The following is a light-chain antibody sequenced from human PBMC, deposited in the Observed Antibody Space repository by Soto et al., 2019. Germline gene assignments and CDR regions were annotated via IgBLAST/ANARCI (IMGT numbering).Light chain of an antibody. J-gene: IGLJ1*01. CDR1: SSDVGGYNY. Sequence: QSALTQPASVSGSPGQSITISCTGTSSDVGGYNYVSWYQQHPGKAPKLLIYEVSNQPSGVSNRFSGSKSGNTASLTNSGLQAEYEADYYCSSYTSSSTPSVFGTVTKLTVL. V-gene: IGLV2-14*01. CDR3: SSYTSSSTPSV. CDR2: EVS.